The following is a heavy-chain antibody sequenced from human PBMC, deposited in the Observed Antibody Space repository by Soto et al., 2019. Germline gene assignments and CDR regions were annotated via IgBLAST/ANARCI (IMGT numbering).Heavy chain of an antibody. J-gene: IGHJ4*02. CDR3: AKDRPNSSDDIVLMVYAMFDY. CDR2: ISGSGGST. D-gene: IGHD2-8*01. V-gene: IGHV3-23*01. CDR1: GFTFSSYA. Sequence: GGSLRLSCAASGFTFSSYAMSWVRQAPGKGLEWVSAISGSGGSTYYADSVKGRFTISRDNSKNTLYLQMNSLRAEDTAVYYCAKDRPNSSDDIVLMVYAMFDYWGQGTLVTVSS.